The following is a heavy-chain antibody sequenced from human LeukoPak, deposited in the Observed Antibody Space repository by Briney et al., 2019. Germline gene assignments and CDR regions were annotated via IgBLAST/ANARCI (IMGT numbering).Heavy chain of an antibody. Sequence: SETLSLTCTVSGDSITNGYYWGWIRQPPGKGLEWTACIYHDGSTHYSPSLRSRVTMSVDTSKNQFSLKLSSVTAADTAVYYCARPYYDSSGRHVRYAFDIWGQGTMVTVSS. CDR3: ARPYYDSSGRHVRYAFDI. J-gene: IGHJ3*02. V-gene: IGHV4-38-2*02. CDR1: GDSITNGYY. CDR2: IYHDGST. D-gene: IGHD3-22*01.